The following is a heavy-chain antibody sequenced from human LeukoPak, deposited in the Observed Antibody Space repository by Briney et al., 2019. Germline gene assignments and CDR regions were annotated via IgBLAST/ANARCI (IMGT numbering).Heavy chain of an antibody. CDR3: ARDLLGSYGYYYYYYMDV. J-gene: IGHJ6*03. V-gene: IGHV1-46*01. CDR1: GYTFTSYY. D-gene: IGHD5-18*01. CDR2: INPSGGST. Sequence: PGASVKVSCKASGYTFTSYYMHWVRQAPGQGLEWKGIINPSGGSTSYAQKFQGRVTMTRDTSTSTVYMELSSLRSDDTAVYYCARDLLGSYGYYYYYYMDVWGKGTTVTVSS.